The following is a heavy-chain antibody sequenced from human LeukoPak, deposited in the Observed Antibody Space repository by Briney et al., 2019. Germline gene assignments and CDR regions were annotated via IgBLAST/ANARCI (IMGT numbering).Heavy chain of an antibody. V-gene: IGHV3-21*01. J-gene: IGHJ4*02. Sequence: GGSLRLSCADSGFTFSSYSMNWVRQAPGKGLEWVSSISSSSSYIYYADSVKGRFTISRDNAKNSLYLQMNSLRAEDTAVYYCARGGDGGDSTADYWGQGTLVTVSS. CDR2: ISSSSSYI. CDR3: ARGGDGGDSTADY. D-gene: IGHD3-10*01. CDR1: GFTFSSYS.